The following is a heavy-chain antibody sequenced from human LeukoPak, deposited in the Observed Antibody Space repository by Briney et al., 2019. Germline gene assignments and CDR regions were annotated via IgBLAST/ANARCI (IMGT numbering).Heavy chain of an antibody. J-gene: IGHJ4*02. CDR2: IRSKAYGGTT. D-gene: IGHD5-12*01. CDR1: GFTFSSYW. Sequence: GGSLRLSCAASGFTFSSYWMSWVRQAPGKGLEWVGFIRSKAYGGTTEYAASVKGRFTISKDDSKSIAYLQMNSLKTEDTAVYYCTRSGYSGYDSVVFDYWGQGTLVTVSS. CDR3: TRSGYSGYDSVVFDY. V-gene: IGHV3-49*04.